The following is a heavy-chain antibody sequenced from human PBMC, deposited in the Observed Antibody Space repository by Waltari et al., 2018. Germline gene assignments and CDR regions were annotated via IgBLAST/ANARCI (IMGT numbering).Heavy chain of an antibody. CDR2: IYTSGST. Sequence: QVQLQESGPGLVKPSQTLSLTCTDSGCPISSGSSSWTWSRQPAGKGLEGIGRIYTSGSTNYNPTLKSRVTISVDTSKNQFSLKLSSVTAADTAVYYCARDRVTGGWFDPWGQGTLVTVSS. D-gene: IGHD2-8*02. J-gene: IGHJ5*02. V-gene: IGHV4-61*02. CDR3: ARDRVTGGWFDP. CDR1: GCPISSGSSS.